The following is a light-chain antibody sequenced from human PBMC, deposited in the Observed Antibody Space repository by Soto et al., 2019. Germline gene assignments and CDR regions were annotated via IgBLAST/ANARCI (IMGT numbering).Light chain of an antibody. J-gene: IGKJ1*01. CDR1: QSISSW. V-gene: IGKV1-5*01. CDR2: DAS. CDR3: QQYNGYSWT. Sequence: DIQMTQSPSTLSASVGDRVTLTCRASQSISSWLAWYQQKPGKAPKLLIYDASSLESGVPSRFSGSGSGTEFTLTISSLQPDDFATYYCQQYNGYSWTFGQGTRVDIK.